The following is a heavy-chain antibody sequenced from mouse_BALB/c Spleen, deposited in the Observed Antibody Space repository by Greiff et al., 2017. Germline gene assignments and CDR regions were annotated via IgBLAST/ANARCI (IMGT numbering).Heavy chain of an antibody. D-gene: IGHD1-1*01. CDR1: GYSITSGYY. CDR2: ISYDGSN. CDR3: ARDYYCSSYGY. J-gene: IGHJ2*01. V-gene: IGHV3-6*02. Sequence: DVKLQESGPGLVKPSQSLSLTCSVTGYSITSGYYWNWIRQFPGNKLEWMGYISYDGSNNYNPSLKNRISITRDTSKNQFFLKLNSVTTEDTATYYCARDYYCSSYGYWGQGTTLTVSS.